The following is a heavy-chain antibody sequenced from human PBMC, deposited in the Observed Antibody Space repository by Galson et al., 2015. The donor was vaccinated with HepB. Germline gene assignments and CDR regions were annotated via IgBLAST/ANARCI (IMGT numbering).Heavy chain of an antibody. Sequence: WVRQAPGKGLEWIGSIYYSGSTYYNPSLKSRVTISVDTSKNQFSLKLSSVTAADTAVYYCARQGNYGMDVWGQGTTVTVSS. V-gene: IGHV4-39*01. CDR3: ARQGNYGMDV. CDR2: IYYSGST. J-gene: IGHJ6*02.